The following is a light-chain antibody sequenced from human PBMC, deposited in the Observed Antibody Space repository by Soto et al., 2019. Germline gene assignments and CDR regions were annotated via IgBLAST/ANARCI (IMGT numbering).Light chain of an antibody. J-gene: IGLJ3*02. CDR1: SSDVGKYNL. CDR2: EDI. CDR3: CSYAGGPIWV. V-gene: IGLV2-23*01. Sequence: QSALTQPASVSASPGQSITISCTGTSSDVGKYNLVSWYQQHPGKAPKLMIYEDIERPSGVSNRFSGSKSGNTASLTISGLQTEDEADYYCCSYAGGPIWVFGGGTKVTVL.